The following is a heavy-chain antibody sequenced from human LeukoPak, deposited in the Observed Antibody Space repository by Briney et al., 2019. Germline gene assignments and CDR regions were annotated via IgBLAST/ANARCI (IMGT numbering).Heavy chain of an antibody. CDR3: ARVRQSDSRYDFWSGRDAFDI. J-gene: IGHJ3*02. D-gene: IGHD3-3*01. V-gene: IGHV3-7*01. Sequence: GGSLRLSCAASGFSLSSYWMTWVRQAPGKGLEWVANIKQDGSEKNYVDSVKGRFTISRDNAKNSLYLQMNSLRAEDTAVYYCARVRQSDSRYDFWSGRDAFDIWGQGTMVTVSS. CDR1: GFSLSSYW. CDR2: IKQDGSEK.